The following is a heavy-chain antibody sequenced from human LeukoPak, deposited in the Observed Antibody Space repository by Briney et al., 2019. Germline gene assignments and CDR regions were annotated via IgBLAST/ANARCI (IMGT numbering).Heavy chain of an antibody. CDR2: ISAYNGNT. Sequence: ASVKLSCKASGYTFTSYGISWVRQAPGQGLEWMGWISAYNGNTNYAQKLQGRVTMTTDTSTSTAYMELRSLRSDDTAVYYCARGVKSSWYRMMVAFDIWGQGTMVTVSS. D-gene: IGHD6-13*01. CDR3: ARGVKSSWYRMMVAFDI. J-gene: IGHJ3*02. V-gene: IGHV1-18*01. CDR1: GYTFTSYG.